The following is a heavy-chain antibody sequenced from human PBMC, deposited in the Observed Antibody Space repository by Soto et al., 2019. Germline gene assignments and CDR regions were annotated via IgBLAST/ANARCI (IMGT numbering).Heavy chain of an antibody. CDR2: ISYDGSSK. D-gene: IGHD3-9*01. J-gene: IGHJ6*02. CDR3: ARDDSNDILTAWDQIYYYYGMDV. CDR1: GFTFSSYA. V-gene: IGHV3-30-3*01. Sequence: QVQLVESGGGVVQPGRSLRVSCAASGFTFSSYAMHWDRQAPGKGLEWVAVISYDGSSKYYADSVKGRFTISRDNSKKTXXLXMXXVRAEDTAVYYCARDDSNDILTAWDQIYYYYGMDVWGQGTTVTVSS.